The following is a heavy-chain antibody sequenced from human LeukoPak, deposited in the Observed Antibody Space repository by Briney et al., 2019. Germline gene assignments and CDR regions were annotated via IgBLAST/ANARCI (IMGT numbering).Heavy chain of an antibody. J-gene: IGHJ4*02. V-gene: IGHV4-31*03. CDR2: IYYSGTT. CDR3: ARDLLGYGNFDY. CDR1: GGSISSGDYY. D-gene: IGHD5-12*01. Sequence: SQTLSLTCTVSGGSISSGDYYWSWIRQHPGKGLEWIGYIYYSGTTYYNPSLNTRVTISVDTSENQSSLKLSSVPAADAAVYYCARDLLGYGNFDYWGQGTLVTVSS.